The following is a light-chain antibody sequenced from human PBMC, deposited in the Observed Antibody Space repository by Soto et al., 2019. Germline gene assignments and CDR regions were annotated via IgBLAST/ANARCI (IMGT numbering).Light chain of an antibody. Sequence: EVVLTQSPATLALSPGERATLSCRASQSVSSYLDWFQQKPGQAPRLLIYYASNRATGIPARFRRSGSGTDFTLTISSLEPEDFAVYYCHQRRNWPMMFGQGTKLDIK. CDR3: HQRRNWPMM. CDR2: YAS. V-gene: IGKV3-11*01. J-gene: IGKJ1*01. CDR1: QSVSSY.